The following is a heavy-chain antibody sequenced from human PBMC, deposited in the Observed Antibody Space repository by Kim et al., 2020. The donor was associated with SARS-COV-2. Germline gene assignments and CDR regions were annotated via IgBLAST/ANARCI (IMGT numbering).Heavy chain of an antibody. Sequence: KDYAAPVKGRFTISRDDAGNTLYLKMNSLKTDDTAVYYCVSHTPQNSFDPWGHGSLVTVSP. D-gene: IGHD2-15*01. J-gene: IGHJ5*02. CDR2: K. CDR3: VSHTPQNSFDP. V-gene: IGHV3-15*01.